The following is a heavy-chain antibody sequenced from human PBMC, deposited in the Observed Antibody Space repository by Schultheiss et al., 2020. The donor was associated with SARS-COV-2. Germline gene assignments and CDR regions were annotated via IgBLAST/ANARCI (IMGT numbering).Heavy chain of an antibody. CDR1: GFTFSNYA. V-gene: IGHV3-30-3*01. Sequence: GGSLRLSCAASGFTFSNYAMHWVRQAPGKGLEWVAVISYDGSNKYYADSVKGRFTISRDNSKNTLYLQMNSLRAEDTAVYYCARDRSSSWYLQGWFDPWGQGTLVTVSS. CDR2: ISYDGSNK. J-gene: IGHJ5*02. CDR3: ARDRSSSWYLQGWFDP. D-gene: IGHD6-13*01.